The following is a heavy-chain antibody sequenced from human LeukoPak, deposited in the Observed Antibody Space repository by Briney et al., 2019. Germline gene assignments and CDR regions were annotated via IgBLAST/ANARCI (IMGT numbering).Heavy chain of an antibody. CDR2: ISSSSSNI. Sequence: GGSLRLSCAASGFTFSSYSMNWVRQAPGKGLGWVSYISSSSSNIYYEDSVKGRFTISRDNAKSSLYLQKNSLRAEDTAVYYCGRDGPLIFGVVSYFDYWGQGTVVTVSS. D-gene: IGHD3-3*01. V-gene: IGHV3-48*01. CDR3: GRDGPLIFGVVSYFDY. CDR1: GFTFSSYS. J-gene: IGHJ4*02.